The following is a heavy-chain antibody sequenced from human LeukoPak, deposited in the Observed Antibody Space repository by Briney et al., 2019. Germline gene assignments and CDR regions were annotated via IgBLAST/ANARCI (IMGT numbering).Heavy chain of an antibody. Sequence: SQTLSLTCAISGDSVSSKSAVWNWIRQSPSIGLEWLGRTYYRSKWYNDYAVSVKSRITVNPDTSKNQFSLQLNSMTPEDTAVYYCARDTFDGNNWFDPWGQGTLVTVSS. CDR2: TYYRSKWYN. V-gene: IGHV6-1*01. D-gene: IGHD1-26*01. CDR1: GDSVSSKSAV. CDR3: ARDTFDGNNWFDP. J-gene: IGHJ5*02.